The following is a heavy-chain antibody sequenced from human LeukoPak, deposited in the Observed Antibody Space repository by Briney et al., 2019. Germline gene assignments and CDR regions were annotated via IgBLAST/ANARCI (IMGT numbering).Heavy chain of an antibody. CDR3: ARDRLQDYGDYAPYWYFDL. J-gene: IGHJ2*01. D-gene: IGHD4-17*01. V-gene: IGHV3-74*01. CDR2: INSDGNIT. Sequence: GGSLRLSCAASGFTFSSNWMHWVRQAPGKGLVWVSRINSDGNITTYADSVKGRFTISRDNAKNTLYLQMNSLRAEDTAVYYCARDRLQDYGDYAPYWYFDLWGRGTLVTVSS. CDR1: GFTFSSNW.